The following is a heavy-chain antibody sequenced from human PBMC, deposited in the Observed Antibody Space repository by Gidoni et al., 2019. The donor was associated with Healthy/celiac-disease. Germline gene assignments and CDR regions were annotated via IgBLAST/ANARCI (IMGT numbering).Heavy chain of an antibody. Sequence: SGSGGSTYYADSVKGRFTISRDNSKNTLYLQMNSLRAEDTAVYYCVKGGSSGYPVDYWGQGTLVTVSS. CDR2: SGSGGST. CDR3: VKGGSSGYPVDY. J-gene: IGHJ4*02. V-gene: IGHV3-23*01. D-gene: IGHD3-22*01.